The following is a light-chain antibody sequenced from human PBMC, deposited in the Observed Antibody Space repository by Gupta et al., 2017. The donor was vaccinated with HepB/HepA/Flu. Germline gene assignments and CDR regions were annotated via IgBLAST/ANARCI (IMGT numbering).Light chain of an antibody. CDR3: AAWDDSLNGWV. CDR2: TNN. J-gene: IGLJ3*02. CDR1: SSDIGSNT. Sequence: QSVLTQPPSASGTPGQTVILACSGSSSDIGSNTVNWYLQFPGAAPKLLIYTNNHRPSGVPDRFAGSKSGTSASLAISGLQSEDEAHYYCAAWDDSLNGWVFGGGTKLTVL. V-gene: IGLV1-44*01.